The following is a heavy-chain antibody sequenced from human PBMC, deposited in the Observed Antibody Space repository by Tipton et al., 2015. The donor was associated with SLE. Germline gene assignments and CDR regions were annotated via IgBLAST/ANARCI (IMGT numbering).Heavy chain of an antibody. CDR3: ARHPTGFYFDY. D-gene: IGHD2-8*02. CDR1: GGSISSYY. V-gene: IGHV4-4*09. Sequence: TLSLTCTVSGGSISSYYWSWIRQPPGKGLEWIGYIYTSGSTNYNPSPKSRVTISVDTSKNQFSLTLNSVTAADTAVFYCARHPTGFYFDYWGQGSLVTVSS. J-gene: IGHJ4*02. CDR2: IYTSGST.